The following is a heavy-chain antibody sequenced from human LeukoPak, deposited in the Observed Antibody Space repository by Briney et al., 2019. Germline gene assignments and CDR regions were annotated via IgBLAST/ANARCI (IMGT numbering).Heavy chain of an antibody. V-gene: IGHV3-73*01. J-gene: IGHJ4*02. Sequence: GGSLKLSCAASGFTFSGSAMHWVRQASGKGLEWVGRIRSKANSYATAYAASVKGRFTISRDDSKNTAYLQMNSLKTEDTAVYYCTSPGYDFDYWGQGTLVTVSS. CDR1: GFTFSGSA. CDR3: TSPGYDFDY. D-gene: IGHD5-12*01. CDR2: IRSKANSYAT.